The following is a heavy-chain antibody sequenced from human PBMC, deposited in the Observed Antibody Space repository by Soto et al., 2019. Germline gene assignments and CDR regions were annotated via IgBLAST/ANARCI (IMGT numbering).Heavy chain of an antibody. CDR2: INHSGST. V-gene: IGHV4-34*01. D-gene: IGHD2-15*01. CDR1: GGSFSGYY. CDR3: ANLVAATLRWFDP. Sequence: QVQLQQWGAGLLKPSETLSLTCAVYGGSFSGYYWSWIRQPPGKGLEWIGEINHSGSTNYNPSLKGRVTISVDTSKNQFSLKLSSVTAADTAVYYCANLVAATLRWFDPWGQGTLVTVSS. J-gene: IGHJ5*02.